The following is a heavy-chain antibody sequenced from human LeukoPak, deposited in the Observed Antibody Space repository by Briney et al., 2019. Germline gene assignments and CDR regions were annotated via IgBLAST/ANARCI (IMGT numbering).Heavy chain of an antibody. CDR1: GCTFSSYS. CDR3: ASRMVRGVHDAFDI. CDR2: ISSSSSYI. Sequence: GGSLRLSCAASGCTFSSYSMNWVRQAPGKGLEWVSPISSSSSYIYYADSVRGRFTISRDNAKNSLYLQMNSLRAEDTAVYYCASRMVRGVHDAFDIWGQGTMVTVSS. V-gene: IGHV3-21*01. J-gene: IGHJ3*02. D-gene: IGHD3-10*01.